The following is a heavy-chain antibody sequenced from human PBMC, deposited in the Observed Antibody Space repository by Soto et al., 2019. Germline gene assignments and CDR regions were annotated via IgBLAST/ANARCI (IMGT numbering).Heavy chain of an antibody. Sequence: SETLSLTCTVSGGSMSGSFWSWIRQPPGKGLEWIEYIYYSGNTDYNPSLKSRVTISVDTSKNQFSLKLNSVTAADTAVYYCARGAGYSSSWPFDPWGQGALVTVSS. J-gene: IGHJ5*02. V-gene: IGHV4-59*01. CDR1: GGSMSGSF. CDR2: IYYSGNT. CDR3: ARGAGYSSSWPFDP. D-gene: IGHD6-13*01.